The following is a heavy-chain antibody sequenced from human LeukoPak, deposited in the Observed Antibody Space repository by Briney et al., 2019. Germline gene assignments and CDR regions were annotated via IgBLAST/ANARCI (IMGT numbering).Heavy chain of an antibody. CDR1: GFTFSSYA. D-gene: IGHD3-10*01. Sequence: PGGPLRLSCAASGFTFSSYAMSWVRQAPGKGLAWVSGISGSGGSTYYADSVKGRFTISRDNSKNRLYLQMNSLRAEDTAVYYCAKRPRGNYLDPFDYWGQGTLVTVSS. CDR3: AKRPRGNYLDPFDY. CDR2: ISGSGGST. J-gene: IGHJ4*02. V-gene: IGHV3-23*01.